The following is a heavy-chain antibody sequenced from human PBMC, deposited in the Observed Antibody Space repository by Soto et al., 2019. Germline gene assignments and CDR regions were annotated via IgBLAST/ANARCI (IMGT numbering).Heavy chain of an antibody. CDR2: ISSSGSST. D-gene: IGHD3-3*01. Sequence: PGVSRTLAGASCGCVFSSFRRLWVRQAPGKGLVWVSPISSSGSSTNYADSVKGRFTISRDNSKNTLYLQMNSLRAEDTAVYYCAKDSLYYDFWSGSNWFDPWGQGTLVTVSS. CDR3: AKDSLYYDFWSGSNWFDP. J-gene: IGHJ5*02. V-gene: IGHV3-23*01. CDR1: GCVFSSFR.